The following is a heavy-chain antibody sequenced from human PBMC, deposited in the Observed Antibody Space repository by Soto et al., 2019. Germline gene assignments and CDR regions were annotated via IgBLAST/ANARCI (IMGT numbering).Heavy chain of an antibody. Sequence: GASVKVSCKASGGTFSSYAISWVRQAPGQGLEWMGGIIPIFGTANYAQKFQGRVTITADESTSTAYMELSSLRSEDTAVYYCARVPPPAASPDYYYYGMDVWGQGTTATVSS. D-gene: IGHD2-2*01. CDR3: ARVPPPAASPDYYYYGMDV. CDR2: IIPIFGTA. J-gene: IGHJ6*02. CDR1: GGTFSSYA. V-gene: IGHV1-69*13.